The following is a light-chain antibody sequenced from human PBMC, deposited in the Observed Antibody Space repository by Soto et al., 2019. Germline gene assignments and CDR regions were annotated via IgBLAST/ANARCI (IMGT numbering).Light chain of an antibody. CDR2: STS. CDR1: AGAVTSGYY. J-gene: IGLJ2*01. V-gene: IGLV7-43*01. Sequence: QAVVTQEPSLTVSPEGTVTLTCASSAGAVTSGYYPIWFQQKPGQAPRALIYSTSKKHSWTPARFSGSLLGGKAALTLSGVQPEDEADYYCLLYCGGAHLGVFGGGTQLTVL. CDR3: LLYCGGAHLGV.